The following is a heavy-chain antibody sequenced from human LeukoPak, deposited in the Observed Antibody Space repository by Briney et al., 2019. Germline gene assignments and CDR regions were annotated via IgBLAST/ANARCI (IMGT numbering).Heavy chain of an antibody. CDR1: GYTFTGYY. J-gene: IGHJ4*02. CDR3: AKASAMIVVVSKHFDY. Sequence: ASVKVSCKASGYTFTGYYMHWVRQAPGQGLEWMGWINPNSGGTNYAQKFQGRVTMTRDTSISTAYIELSRLRSDDTAVYYCAKASAMIVVVSKHFDYWGQGTLVTVSS. D-gene: IGHD3-22*01. CDR2: INPNSGGT. V-gene: IGHV1-2*02.